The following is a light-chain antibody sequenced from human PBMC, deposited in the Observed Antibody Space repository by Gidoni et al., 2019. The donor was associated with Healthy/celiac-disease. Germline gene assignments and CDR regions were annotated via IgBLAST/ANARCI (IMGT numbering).Light chain of an antibody. J-gene: IGKJ4*01. CDR3: QQSYSTSALT. CDR1: QSISSY. CDR2: SAS. V-gene: IGKV1-39*01. Sequence: DIQMTQSPPSLSASVGDRVTITCRASQSISSYLNWYQQKPGKAPKLLIYSASSLQRGVPSRFTGSGSGTDFTLTISILQPEDFATYYCQQSYSTSALTFGGGTKVEIK.